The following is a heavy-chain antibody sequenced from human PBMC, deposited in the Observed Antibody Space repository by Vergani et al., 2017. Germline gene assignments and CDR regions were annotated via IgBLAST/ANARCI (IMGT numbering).Heavy chain of an antibody. J-gene: IGHJ6*02. Sequence: QVQLVQSGAEVKKPGSSVKVSCKASGGTFSSYAISWVRQAPGQGLEWMGGIIPIFGTANYAQKFQGRVTITADESTSTAYMELSSLRSEDTAVYYCVRVILGYCSGGSCYSSYYYYGMDVWGQGTTVTVSS. CDR3: VRVILGYCSGGSCYSSYYYYGMDV. CDR1: GGTFSSYA. V-gene: IGHV1-69*01. CDR2: IIPIFGTA. D-gene: IGHD2-15*01.